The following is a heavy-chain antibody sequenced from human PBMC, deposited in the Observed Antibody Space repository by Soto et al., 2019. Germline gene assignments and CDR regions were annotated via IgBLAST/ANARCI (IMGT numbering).Heavy chain of an antibody. J-gene: IGHJ5*02. V-gene: IGHV1-3*01. CDR2: INAANGDT. Sequence: ASVKVSCKASGYTFTSYGIHWVRQAPGQRLEWMGWINAANGDTKYSPKFQGRVTITRDTSASTAYMELSSLRSEDTAVYYCVRRHVSATGIDWFDPWGQGTPVTVSS. CDR3: VRRHVSATGIDWFDP. D-gene: IGHD6-13*01. CDR1: GYTFTSYG.